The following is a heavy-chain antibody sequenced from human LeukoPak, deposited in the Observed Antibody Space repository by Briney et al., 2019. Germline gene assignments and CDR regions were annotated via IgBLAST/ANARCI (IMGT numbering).Heavy chain of an antibody. V-gene: IGHV1-69*13. CDR3: ARDRVGGSYSDWYNYYGLDV. CDR2: IIPIFGTA. Sequence: SVKVSCKASGGTFSSYAISWVRQAPGQGLEWMGGIIPIFGTANYAQKFQGRVTITADESTSTAYMELSSLRSEDTAVYYCARDRVGGSYSDWYNYYGLDVWGQGTTVTVSS. D-gene: IGHD1-26*01. J-gene: IGHJ6*02. CDR1: GGTFSSYA.